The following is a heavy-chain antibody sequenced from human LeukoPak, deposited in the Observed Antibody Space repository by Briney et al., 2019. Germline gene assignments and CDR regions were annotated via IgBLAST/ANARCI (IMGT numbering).Heavy chain of an antibody. CDR3: ARETRPLMVRGVFDY. CDR1: GGSISSSSYY. Sequence: PSETLSLTCTVSGGSISSSSYYWGWIRQPPGKGLEWIGYIYYSGSTNYNPSLKSRVTMSVDTSMNQFSLKLSSLTAAGTAVYYCARETRPLMVRGVFDYCVQGTLCTVSS. D-gene: IGHD3-10*01. J-gene: IGHJ4*02. V-gene: IGHV4-61*01. CDR2: IYYSGST.